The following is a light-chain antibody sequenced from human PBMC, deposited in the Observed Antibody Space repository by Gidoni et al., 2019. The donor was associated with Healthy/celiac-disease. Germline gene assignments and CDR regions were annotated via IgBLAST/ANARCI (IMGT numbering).Light chain of an antibody. CDR1: QSVSSSY. V-gene: IGKV3-20*01. Sequence: EIVFTQSTGTLSVSPGERATLSCRASQSVSSSYLAWYQQRPGQAPRLLIYGASSSATRIPDRFSGSGSGTAFTLTIRRLEPEDFAVYYCQQYGSSPTFGPGTKVEIK. CDR2: GAS. J-gene: IGKJ3*01. CDR3: QQYGSSPT.